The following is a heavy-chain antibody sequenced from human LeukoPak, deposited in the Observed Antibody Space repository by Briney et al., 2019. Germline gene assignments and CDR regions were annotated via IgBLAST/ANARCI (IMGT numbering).Heavy chain of an antibody. CDR2: IYYSGST. Sequence: SETLSLTCTVSGGSISSSSYYWGWIRQPPGQGLEWIGSIYYSGSTYYNPSLKSRVTISVDTSKNQFSLKLSSVTAADTAVYYCARGRVSLEWLLHYYGMDVWGQGTTVTVSS. CDR3: ARGRVSLEWLLHYYGMDV. D-gene: IGHD3-3*01. V-gene: IGHV4-39*01. CDR1: GGSISSSSYY. J-gene: IGHJ6*02.